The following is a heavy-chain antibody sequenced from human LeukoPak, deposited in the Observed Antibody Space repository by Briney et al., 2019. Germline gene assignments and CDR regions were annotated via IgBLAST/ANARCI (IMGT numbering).Heavy chain of an antibody. CDR3: ARAGYYDSTAYYSN. V-gene: IGHV3-33*01. D-gene: IGHD3-22*01. CDR1: GFTFSNYG. Sequence: GGSLRLSCAASGFTFSNYGMHWVRQAPGKGLEWVAVIWYDGSNKYYADSVKGRFTVSRDNSNNTLYLQMNRLRTEDTAVYYCARAGYYDSTAYYSNWGQGTLVSVSS. CDR2: IWYDGSNK. J-gene: IGHJ4*02.